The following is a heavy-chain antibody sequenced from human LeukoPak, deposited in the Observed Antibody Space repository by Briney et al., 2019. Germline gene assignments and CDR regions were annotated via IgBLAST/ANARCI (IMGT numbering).Heavy chain of an antibody. CDR3: ARQGYDFWSGYWSFDP. V-gene: IGHV4-4*07. D-gene: IGHD3-3*01. CDR2: IYTSGST. Sequence: SETLSLTCTVSGGSISSYYWSWIRQPAGKGLEWIGRIYTSGSTNYNPSLKSRVTMSVDTSKNQFSLKLSSVTAADTAVYYCARQGYDFWSGYWSFDPWGQGTLVTVSS. CDR1: GGSISSYY. J-gene: IGHJ5*02.